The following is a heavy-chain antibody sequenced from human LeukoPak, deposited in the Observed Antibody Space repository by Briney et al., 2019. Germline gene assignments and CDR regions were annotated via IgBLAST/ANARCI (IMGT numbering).Heavy chain of an antibody. Sequence: PGGSLRLSCAASGLTFSSHAMNWVRQAPGRGLEWVSDISGGGDDTHYADSVRGRFTVSRDNSKNTLFLLMSSLEDEDTAFYYCAKTPASDFWGPFDYWGQGTLVSVSS. CDR1: GLTFSSHA. V-gene: IGHV3-23*01. CDR2: ISGGGDDT. D-gene: IGHD7-27*01. J-gene: IGHJ4*02. CDR3: AKTPASDFWGPFDY.